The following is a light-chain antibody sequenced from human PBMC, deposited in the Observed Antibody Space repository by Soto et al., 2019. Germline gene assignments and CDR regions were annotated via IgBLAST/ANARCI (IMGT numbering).Light chain of an antibody. CDR1: QTIDTN. CDR3: QQYGSSPIT. J-gene: IGKJ5*01. V-gene: IGKV3-20*01. CDR2: AAS. Sequence: EIVMTQSPGTLSVSPGERATLSCRASQTIDTNLAWYQQKPGQAPRLLIFAASTRATGIPARFSGTGSETDFTLTISRLEPEDFAVYYCQQYGSSPITFGQGTRLEIK.